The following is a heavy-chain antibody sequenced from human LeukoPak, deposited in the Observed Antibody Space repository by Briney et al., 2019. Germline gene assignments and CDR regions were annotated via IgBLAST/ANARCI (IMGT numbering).Heavy chain of an antibody. CDR1: GFTFSSYS. V-gene: IGHV3-48*04. CDR3: AELGITMIGGV. J-gene: IGHJ6*04. D-gene: IGHD3-10*02. CDR2: ISGSSSTI. Sequence: GGPLRLSCAASGFTFSSYSMNWVRQAPGKGLEWVSYISGSSSTIYYADSVKGRFTISRDNAKNSLYLQMNSLRAEDTAVYYCAELGITMIGGVWGKGTTVTISS.